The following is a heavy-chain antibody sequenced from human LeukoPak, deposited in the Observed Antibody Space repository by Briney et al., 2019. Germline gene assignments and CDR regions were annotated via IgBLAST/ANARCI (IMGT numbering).Heavy chain of an antibody. CDR2: INTDGSGT. CDR1: GFIFGTYW. Sequence: PGGSLRLSCAASGFIFGTYWMHWVRRAPGKGLVWVSHINTDGSGTSYADSVKGRFTISRDNAKNTLYLQMNSLRAEDTAVYYCARVTVTLDYWGQGTLVTVSS. V-gene: IGHV3-74*01. D-gene: IGHD4-17*01. J-gene: IGHJ4*02. CDR3: ARVTVTLDY.